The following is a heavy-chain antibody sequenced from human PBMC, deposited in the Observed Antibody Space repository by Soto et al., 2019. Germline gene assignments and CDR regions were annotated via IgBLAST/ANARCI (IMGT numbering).Heavy chain of an antibody. J-gene: IGHJ6*02. CDR3: ARARLSNGDPNIYFFYGLDV. D-gene: IGHD3-10*01. V-gene: IGHV1-69*01. CDR2: IIPLFRKT. Sequence: QVQLVQSGAEVKRPGSSVKVSCKASGDMFRNSAFSWVRQAPGQGRAWMGVIIPLFRKTDVAQKFQGRVNFTADESTSSLYMEVSSLTSEDTAVYYCARARLSNGDPNIYFFYGLDVWGQGTTITVSS. CDR1: GDMFRNSA.